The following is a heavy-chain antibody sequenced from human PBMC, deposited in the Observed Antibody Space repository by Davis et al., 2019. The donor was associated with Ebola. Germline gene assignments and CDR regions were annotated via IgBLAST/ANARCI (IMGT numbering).Heavy chain of an antibody. CDR2: IWYDGSNK. Sequence: GESLKISCAASGFTFSSYGMHWVRQAPGKGLEWVAVIWYDGSNKYYADSVKGRFTISRDNSKNTLYLQMNSLRAEDTAVYYCAKDASGSYSRGYYFDYWGQGTLVTVSS. D-gene: IGHD1-26*01. CDR1: GFTFSSYG. CDR3: AKDASGSYSRGYYFDY. V-gene: IGHV3-33*06. J-gene: IGHJ4*02.